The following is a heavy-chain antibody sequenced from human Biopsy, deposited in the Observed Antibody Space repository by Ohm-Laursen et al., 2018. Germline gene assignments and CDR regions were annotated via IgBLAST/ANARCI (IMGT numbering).Heavy chain of an antibody. CDR3: ARHRGGMPSSGNWFDH. CDR2: IYYSGST. Sequence: SETLSLTCSVSGYSMSTYYWSWIRQPPGKGLEWIGYIYYSGSTNYNPSPKSRVTISVDMSKNQFSLKLTSVAAADTAVYYCARHRGGMPSSGNWFDHWGQGTLVTVSS. V-gene: IGHV4-59*08. CDR1: GYSMSTYY. J-gene: IGHJ5*02. D-gene: IGHD2-2*01.